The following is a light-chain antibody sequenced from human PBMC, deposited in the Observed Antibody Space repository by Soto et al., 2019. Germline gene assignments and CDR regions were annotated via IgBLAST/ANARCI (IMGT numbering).Light chain of an antibody. CDR1: QSVSSSY. Sequence: EIVLTQSPGTLSLSPGERATLSCRASQSVSSSYLAWYQQKPGQAPRLLIYGASSRATGIPDRFSGSGSGTDFRLTISRLEPEDFVVYCCQQYGSSPLTFGGGTKVEIK. J-gene: IGKJ4*01. V-gene: IGKV3-20*01. CDR3: QQYGSSPLT. CDR2: GAS.